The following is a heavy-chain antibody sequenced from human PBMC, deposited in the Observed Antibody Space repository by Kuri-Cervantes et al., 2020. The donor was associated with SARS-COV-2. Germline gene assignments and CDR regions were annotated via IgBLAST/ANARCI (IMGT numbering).Heavy chain of an antibody. CDR2: IYHSGST. J-gene: IGHJ5*02. Sequence: GSLRLSCTVSGYSISSGYYWGWIRQPPGKGLEWIGSIYHSGSTYYNPSLKSRVTISVDTSKNQFSLKLSSVTAADTAVYYCARGRRSTIFGVVTLTNWFDPWGQGTLVTVSS. CDR1: GYSISSGYY. D-gene: IGHD3-3*01. V-gene: IGHV4-38-2*02. CDR3: ARGRRSTIFGVVTLTNWFDP.